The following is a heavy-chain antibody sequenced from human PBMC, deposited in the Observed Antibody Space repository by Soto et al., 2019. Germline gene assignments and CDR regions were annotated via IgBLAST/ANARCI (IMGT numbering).Heavy chain of an antibody. CDR1: GFTFSSYA. CDR2: ISYDGSNK. D-gene: IGHD6-13*01. CDR3: ARWGILEQKLVYFDY. J-gene: IGHJ4*02. Sequence: QVQLVESGGGVVQPGRSLRLSCAASGFTFSSYAMHWVRQAPGKGLEWVAVISYDGSNKYYADSVKGRFTISRDNSKNTLYLQMNSLRAEDTAVYYCARWGILEQKLVYFDYWGQGTLVTVSS. V-gene: IGHV3-30-3*01.